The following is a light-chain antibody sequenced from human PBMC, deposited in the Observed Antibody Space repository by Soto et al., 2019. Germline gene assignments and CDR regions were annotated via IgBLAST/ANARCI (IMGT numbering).Light chain of an antibody. CDR3: QQYDIWTPYT. CDR2: DAS. J-gene: IGKJ2*01. V-gene: IGKV3-15*01. CDR1: QNIRSS. Sequence: EVVITQSPASLYASPGESVTLSCRASQNIRSSLAWYQQRPGQAPRLLIYDASTRATGIPPRFSGGGSGTAFTVTISSLQSEDFAIYYCQQYDIWTPYTFGQGTKVDI.